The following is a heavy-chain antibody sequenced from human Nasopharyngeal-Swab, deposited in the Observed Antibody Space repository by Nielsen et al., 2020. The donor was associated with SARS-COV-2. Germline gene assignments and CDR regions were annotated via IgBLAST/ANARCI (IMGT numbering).Heavy chain of an antibody. CDR1: GFTFNSYW. Sequence: GGSLRLSCAASGFTFNSYWMSWVRQAPGKGLEWVANIKQDGSEKYYVDSVKGRFTISRDNAKNSLYLQMNSLRAEDTAVYYCARDRYYYGSGSLDYWGQGTLVTVSS. V-gene: IGHV3-7*01. CDR2: IKQDGSEK. J-gene: IGHJ4*02. D-gene: IGHD3-10*01. CDR3: ARDRYYYGSGSLDY.